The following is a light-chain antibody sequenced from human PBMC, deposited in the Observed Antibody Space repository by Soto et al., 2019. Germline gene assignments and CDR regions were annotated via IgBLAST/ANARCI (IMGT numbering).Light chain of an antibody. Sequence: EIVMTQSPATLSVSPGERATLSCWASQSVSSNLAWYQQKPGQAPRLLIYGASTRATGIPASFSGSGSGTEFTLTISSLQSEDFAVYYCQQYNNWPLTFGGGTKVEIK. V-gene: IGKV3-15*01. CDR3: QQYNNWPLT. J-gene: IGKJ4*01. CDR2: GAS. CDR1: QSVSSN.